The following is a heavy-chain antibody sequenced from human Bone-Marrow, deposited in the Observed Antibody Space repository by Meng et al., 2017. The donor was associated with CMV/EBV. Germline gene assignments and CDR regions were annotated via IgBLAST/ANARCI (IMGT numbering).Heavy chain of an antibody. CDR1: GGSISSSSYY. CDR3: SRITSWGIDY. V-gene: IGHV4-39*07. CDR2: IYYSGST. J-gene: IGHJ4*02. Sequence: SETLSLTCTVSGGSISSSSYYWGWIRQPPGKGLEWIGSIYYSGSTYYNPSLKSRVTISVDTSKNQFSLKLSSVTAADTAVYYRSRITSWGIDYWGQGTLVTVSS. D-gene: IGHD2-2*01.